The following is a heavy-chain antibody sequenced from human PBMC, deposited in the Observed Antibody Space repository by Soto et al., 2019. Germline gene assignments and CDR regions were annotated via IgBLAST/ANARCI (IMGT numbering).Heavy chain of an antibody. CDR1: GFTFSSYG. J-gene: IGHJ5*02. V-gene: IGHV3-33*01. CDR2: IWYDGSNK. Sequence: GGSLRLSCAASGFTFSSYGMHWVRQAPGKGLEWVAVIWYDGSNKYYADSVKGRFTISRDNSKNTLYLQMNSLRAEDTAVYYCARDQAIFGVVITPVFDPWGQGTLVTV. CDR3: ARDQAIFGVVITPVFDP. D-gene: IGHD3-3*01.